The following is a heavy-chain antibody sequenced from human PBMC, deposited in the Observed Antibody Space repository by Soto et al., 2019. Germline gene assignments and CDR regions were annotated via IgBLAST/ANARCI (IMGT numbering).Heavy chain of an antibody. J-gene: IGHJ4*02. CDR3: ARDSIYNSYGTYFDY. CDR2: INPNSGGT. V-gene: IGHV1-2*04. CDR1: GYTFTAYY. Sequence: GASVKGSCKTSGYTFTAYYMHWVRQAPGQGLEWMGWINPNSGGTNYAQKFQGWVTMTRDTSITTAYMELSRLTSDDTAVYYCARDSIYNSYGTYFDYWGQGSLVTVSS. D-gene: IGHD5-18*01.